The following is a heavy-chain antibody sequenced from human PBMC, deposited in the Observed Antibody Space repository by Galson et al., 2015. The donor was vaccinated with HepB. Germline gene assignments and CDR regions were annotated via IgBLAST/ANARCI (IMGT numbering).Heavy chain of an antibody. V-gene: IGHV3-7*01. Sequence: SLRLSCAASGFTFSTYWMSWVRQAPGKGLEWVANINEDGSDKNYVDSVKGRFFISRDNAKNSLYLQMNSLRADDTAVYYCATRGQAMADWGQGTLATVSS. CDR2: INEDGSDK. J-gene: IGHJ4*02. D-gene: IGHD6-19*01. CDR1: GFTFSTYW. CDR3: ATRGQAMAD.